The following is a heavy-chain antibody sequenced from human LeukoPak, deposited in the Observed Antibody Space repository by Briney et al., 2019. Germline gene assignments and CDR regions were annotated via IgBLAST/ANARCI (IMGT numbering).Heavy chain of an antibody. Sequence: ASVKVSCKASGYTFTSYGISWVRQAPGQGLEWMGWISAYNGNTNYAQKFQGRVTITADESTSTAYMELSSLRSEDTAVYYCARDSITGTNYRCDYWGQGTLVTVSS. CDR3: ARDSITGTNYRCDY. CDR2: ISAYNGNT. D-gene: IGHD1-7*01. CDR1: GYTFTSYG. J-gene: IGHJ4*02. V-gene: IGHV1-18*01.